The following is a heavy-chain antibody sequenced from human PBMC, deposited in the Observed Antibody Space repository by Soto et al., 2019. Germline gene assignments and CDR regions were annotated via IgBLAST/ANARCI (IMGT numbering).Heavy chain of an antibody. CDR3: ARGHCTNGVCSYFDY. Sequence: GASVKVSCKASGGTFSSYAISWVRQAPGQGLEWMGGIIPIFGTANYAQKFQGRVTITADESTSTAYMELSSLRSEDTAVYYCARGHCTNGVCSYFDYWGQGTLVTVSS. J-gene: IGHJ4*02. D-gene: IGHD2-8*01. V-gene: IGHV1-69*13. CDR2: IIPIFGTA. CDR1: GGTFSSYA.